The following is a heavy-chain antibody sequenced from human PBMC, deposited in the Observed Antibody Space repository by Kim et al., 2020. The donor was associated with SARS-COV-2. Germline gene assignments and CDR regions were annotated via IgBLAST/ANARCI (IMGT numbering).Heavy chain of an antibody. CDR3: ARGTSGHYDILTGYYSS. J-gene: IGHJ5*02. D-gene: IGHD3-9*01. CDR2: ISAYNGNT. Sequence: ASVKVSCKASGYTFTSYGISWVRQAPGQGLEWMGWISAYNGNTNYAQKLQGRVTMTTDTSTSTAYMELRSLRSDDTAVYYCARGTSGHYDILTGYYSSWGQGTLVTVSS. V-gene: IGHV1-18*01. CDR1: GYTFTSYG.